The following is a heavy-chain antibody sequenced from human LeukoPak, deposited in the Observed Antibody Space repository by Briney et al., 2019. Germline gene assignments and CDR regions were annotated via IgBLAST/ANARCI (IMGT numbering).Heavy chain of an antibody. Sequence: ASVKVSCKASGGTFSSYAISWVRQAPGQGLEWMGGIIPIFGTANYAQKFRDRVTITADISTNTAYMELSSLRSEDTAVYYCARDLIAAAPQYNWFDPWGQGTLVTVSS. D-gene: IGHD6-13*01. CDR3: ARDLIAAAPQYNWFDP. CDR1: GGTFSSYA. CDR2: IIPIFGTA. J-gene: IGHJ5*02. V-gene: IGHV1-69*06.